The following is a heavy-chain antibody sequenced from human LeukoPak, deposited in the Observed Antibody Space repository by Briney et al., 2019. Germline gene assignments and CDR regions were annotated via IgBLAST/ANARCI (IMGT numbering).Heavy chain of an antibody. V-gene: IGHV4-38-2*02. CDR1: GYSFNSVYY. D-gene: IGHD1-20*01. CDR2: IYNSGST. Sequence: SETLSLTCTVSGYSFNSVYYWAWIRQPPGKRLEWAGSIYNSGSTSYNPSLKSRVTLSLDTSKNQFSLRLTSVTAADTAVYYCARNISGLGLYSHHAYDPAGAFDIWGQGTMVTVSS. J-gene: IGHJ3*02. CDR3: ARNISGLGLYSHHAYDPAGAFDI.